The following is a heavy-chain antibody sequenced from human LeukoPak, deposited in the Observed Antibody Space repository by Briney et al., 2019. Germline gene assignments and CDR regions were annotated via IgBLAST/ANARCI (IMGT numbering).Heavy chain of an antibody. CDR3: VHVLAGGFDP. V-gene: IGHV6-1*01. Sequence: SQTLSLTCAISGDSVSSKSAAWNWFRQSPSRGLEWLGRTYYRSKWYNDYAVSVKSRMAINPDTSKNQFSLQLNSVTPEDTAVYYCVHVLAGGFDPWGQGTLVTVSS. CDR1: GDSVSSKSAA. J-gene: IGHJ5*02. CDR2: TYYRSKWYN. D-gene: IGHD2-8*02.